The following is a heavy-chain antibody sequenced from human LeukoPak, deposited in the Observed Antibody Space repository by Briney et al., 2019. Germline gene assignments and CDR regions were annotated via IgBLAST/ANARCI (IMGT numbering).Heavy chain of an antibody. D-gene: IGHD3-22*01. CDR1: GFTFSSYS. CDR3: ASFDSSGQTTYYYYYYMDV. CDR2: ISSSSSTI. V-gene: IGHV3-48*01. Sequence: GGSLRLSCAASGFTFSSYSMNWVRQAPGKGLEWVSYISSSSSTIYYADSVKGRFTISRDNAKNSLYLQMNSLRAEDMAVYYCASFDSSGQTTYYYYYYMDVWGKGTTVTVSS. J-gene: IGHJ6*03.